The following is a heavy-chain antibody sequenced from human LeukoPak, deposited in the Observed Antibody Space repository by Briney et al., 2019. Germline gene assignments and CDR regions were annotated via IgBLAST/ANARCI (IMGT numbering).Heavy chain of an antibody. CDR1: GFTFSSYS. J-gene: IGHJ4*02. D-gene: IGHD1-26*01. V-gene: IGHV3-21*04. Sequence: GGSLRLSCAASGFTFSSYSMNWVRQAPGKGLEWVSSISSSSSYIYYADSVKGRFTISRDNAKNSLYLQMNSLRAEDTAVYYCAKDQSRSYAPDYWGQGTLVTVSS. CDR2: ISSSSSYI. CDR3: AKDQSRSYAPDY.